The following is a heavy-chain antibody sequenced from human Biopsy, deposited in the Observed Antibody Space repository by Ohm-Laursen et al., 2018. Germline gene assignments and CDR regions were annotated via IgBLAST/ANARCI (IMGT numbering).Heavy chain of an antibody. CDR3: ARWYGDLFYYYNGMDV. Sequence: SLRLSCSASGFTFKNYNMNWVRQAPGKGLEWVSSITSRTSSTYYADSVKGRVTISRDNANNSVSLQMNNLRVDDTAVYYCARWYGDLFYYYNGMDVWGQGTTVTVSS. V-gene: IGHV3-21*01. J-gene: IGHJ6*02. D-gene: IGHD3-10*01. CDR2: ITSRTSST. CDR1: GFTFKNYN.